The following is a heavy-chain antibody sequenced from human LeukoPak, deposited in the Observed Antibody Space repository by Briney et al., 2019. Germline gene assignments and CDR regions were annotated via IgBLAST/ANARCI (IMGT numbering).Heavy chain of an antibody. D-gene: IGHD1-26*01. J-gene: IGHJ4*02. V-gene: IGHV4-4*02. Sequence: SETLSLTCAVSGGSISSNYRWSWVRQPPGKGLEWIGEIYHSGSTNYNPSLKSRVTLSVDKSKNQFSLKLSSVTAADTALYYCARDPSGNGGGGEYYFDYWGQGTLVTVSS. CDR1: GGSISSNYR. CDR2: IYHSGST. CDR3: ARDPSGNGGGGEYYFDY.